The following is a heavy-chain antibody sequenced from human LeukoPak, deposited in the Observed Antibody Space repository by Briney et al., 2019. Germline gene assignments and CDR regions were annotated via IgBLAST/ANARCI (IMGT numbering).Heavy chain of an antibody. CDR3: ARQGTTGTSPFDY. J-gene: IGHJ4*02. CDR2: IYTSGST. Sequence: SETLSLTCTVSGGSISSYYWSWIRQPPGKGLEWIGYIYTSGSTNYNPSLKSRDTISVDTSKNQFSLKLSSVTAADTAVYYCARQGTTGTSPFDYWGQGTLVTVSS. D-gene: IGHD1-1*01. V-gene: IGHV4-4*09. CDR1: GGSISSYY.